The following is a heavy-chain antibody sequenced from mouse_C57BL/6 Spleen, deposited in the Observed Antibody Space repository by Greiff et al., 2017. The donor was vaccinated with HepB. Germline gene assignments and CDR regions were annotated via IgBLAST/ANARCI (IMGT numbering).Heavy chain of an antibody. V-gene: IGHV1-4*01. Sequence: VQLQQSGAELARPGASVKMSCKASGYTFTSYTMHWVKQRPGQGLEWIGYINPSSGYTKYNQKFKDKATLTADKASSTAYMQLSSLTSEDSAVYYCARYGLWSLAYWGQGTLVTVSA. D-gene: IGHD1-1*02. CDR2: INPSSGYT. CDR1: GYTFTSYT. J-gene: IGHJ3*01. CDR3: ARYGLWSLAY.